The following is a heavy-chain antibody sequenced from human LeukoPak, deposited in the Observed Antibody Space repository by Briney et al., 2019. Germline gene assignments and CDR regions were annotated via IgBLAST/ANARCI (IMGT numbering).Heavy chain of an antibody. CDR2: TSAYNGNT. Sequence: ASVKVSCKASGYTFTCYGISWVRHAPRQGLEWMGWTSAYNGNTNYAQKLQGRVTMTTDTSTSTAYMELSSLRSEDTAVYYCARVTGCYTPPYYDYYYMDVWGKGTTVTVSS. CDR3: ARVTGCYTPPYYDYYYMDV. D-gene: IGHD3/OR15-3a*01. CDR1: GYTFTCYG. V-gene: IGHV1-18*01. J-gene: IGHJ6*03.